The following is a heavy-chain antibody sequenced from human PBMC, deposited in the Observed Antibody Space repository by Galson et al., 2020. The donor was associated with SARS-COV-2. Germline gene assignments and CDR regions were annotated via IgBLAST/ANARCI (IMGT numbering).Heavy chain of an antibody. CDR2: MSSDGGTS. V-gene: IGHV3-64D*06. D-gene: IGHD6-19*01. CDR1: GFTFSDYA. Sequence: GGSLRLSCSASGFTFSDYAMHWVRQAPGKGLEYVSAMSSDGGTSFYADSLNGRSAMSRENSKNTFYLQMTGLRIEDTALYYCLAYSSTRRNYWGQGTLVTVSS. CDR3: LAYSSTRRNY. J-gene: IGHJ4*02.